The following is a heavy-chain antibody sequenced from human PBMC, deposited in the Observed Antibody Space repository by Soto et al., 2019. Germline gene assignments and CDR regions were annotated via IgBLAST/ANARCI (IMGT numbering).Heavy chain of an antibody. V-gene: IGHV3-33*01. J-gene: IGHJ6*02. CDR2: IWYDGSNK. D-gene: IGHD1-20*01. CDR1: GFTFSSYG. CDR3: ARDRSEPARYYYYGMDV. Sequence: PGGSLRLSCAASGFTFSSYGMHWVRQAPGKGLEWVAVIWYDGSNKYYADSVKGRFTISRDNSKNTLYLQMNSLRAEDTAVYYCARDRSEPARYYYYGMDVWGQGTTVTVSS.